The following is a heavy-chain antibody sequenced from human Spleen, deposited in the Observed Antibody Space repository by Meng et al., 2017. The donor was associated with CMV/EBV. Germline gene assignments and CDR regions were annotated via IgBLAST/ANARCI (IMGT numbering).Heavy chain of an antibody. D-gene: IGHD3-22*01. CDR3: ARGLPYYYDSSGYYFDY. J-gene: IGHJ4*02. CDR1: GFTFSSSG. Sequence: GGSLRLSCATSGFTFSSSGMHWVRQGPGKGLEWVASIWDDGSKRYYADSVKGRFTISRDNSKNTLYVQMNSLRAEDTAVYYCARGLPYYYDSSGYYFDYWGQGTLVTVSS. CDR2: IWDDGSKR. V-gene: IGHV3-33*01.